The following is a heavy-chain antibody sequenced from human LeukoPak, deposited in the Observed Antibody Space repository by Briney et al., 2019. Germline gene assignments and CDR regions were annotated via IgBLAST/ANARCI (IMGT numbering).Heavy chain of an antibody. J-gene: IGHJ4*02. CDR1: GFTFSNYA. CDR2: ISGSGAST. D-gene: IGHD2-15*01. Sequence: GGSLRLSCAASGFTFSNYAMTWVRQAPGTGLEWVSAISGSGASTFYADSVKGRFSISRDNSNNTLHLEMNSLRAEDTAVYYCAKDRDCSGGSCYEGDWGQGALVTVSS. CDR3: AKDRDCSGGSCYEGD. V-gene: IGHV3-23*01.